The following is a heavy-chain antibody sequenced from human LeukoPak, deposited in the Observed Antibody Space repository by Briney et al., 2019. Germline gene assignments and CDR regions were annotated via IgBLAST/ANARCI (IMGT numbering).Heavy chain of an antibody. CDR1: GGTFSSYA. CDR2: IIPIFGTA. V-gene: IGHV1-69*05. CDR3: ASYYDSSGYLIDY. Sequence: SVKVSCKASGGTFSSYAISWVRQAPGQGLGWMGGIIPIFGTANYAQKFQGRVTITTDESTSTAYMELSSLRSEDTAVYYCASYYDSSGYLIDYWGQGTLVTVSS. D-gene: IGHD3-22*01. J-gene: IGHJ4*02.